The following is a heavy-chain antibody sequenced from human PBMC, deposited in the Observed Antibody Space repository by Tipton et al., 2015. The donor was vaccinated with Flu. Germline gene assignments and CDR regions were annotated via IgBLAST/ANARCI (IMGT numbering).Heavy chain of an antibody. CDR1: GGSISSYY. D-gene: IGHD3-3*01. CDR2: SYYSGST. Sequence: LRLSCTVPGGSISSYYWSWIRQPPGKGLEWIGYSYYSGSTNYNPSLKSRVTISVDTSKNQFSLKLSSVTAADTAVYYCARRVYDFWSGPPLDYWGQGTLVTVSS. CDR3: ARRVYDFWSGPPLDY. J-gene: IGHJ4*02. V-gene: IGHV4-59*12.